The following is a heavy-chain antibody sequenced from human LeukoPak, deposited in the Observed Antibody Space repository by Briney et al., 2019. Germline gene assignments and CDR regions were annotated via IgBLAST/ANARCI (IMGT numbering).Heavy chain of an antibody. Sequence: ASVKVSCKASGYTFTSYGISWVRQAPGQGLEWMGWINPNSGGTNYAQKFQDRVTMTRDTSISTAYMELSRLRSDDTAVYYCARITYYFDSSGYLAFWGQGTLVTVSS. V-gene: IGHV1-2*02. CDR3: ARITYYFDSSGYLAF. J-gene: IGHJ4*02. D-gene: IGHD3-22*01. CDR1: GYTFTSYG. CDR2: INPNSGGT.